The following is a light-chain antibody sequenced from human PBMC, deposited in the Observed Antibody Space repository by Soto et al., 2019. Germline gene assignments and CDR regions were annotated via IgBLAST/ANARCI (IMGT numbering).Light chain of an antibody. V-gene: IGKV3-15*01. CDR1: QSVSSN. CDR2: GAS. Sequence: EIVMTQSPATLSVSPGERATLSCRASQSVSSNLAWYQQKPGQAPRLLIYGASTRATGIPASFSGSGSGTEFTLTISGLQSEDFAVYYCQQYKSWPRTFGQGTKVEIK. J-gene: IGKJ1*01. CDR3: QQYKSWPRT.